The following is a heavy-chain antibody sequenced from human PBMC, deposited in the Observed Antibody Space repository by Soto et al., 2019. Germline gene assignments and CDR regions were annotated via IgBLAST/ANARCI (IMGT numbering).Heavy chain of an antibody. D-gene: IGHD3-16*01. CDR1: GGSFSGYY. V-gene: IGHV4-34*01. CDR2: INHSGST. Sequence: PSETLSLTCAVYGGSFSGYYWGWIRQPPGKGLEWIGEINHSGSTNYNPSLKSRVTISVDTSKNQFSLKLSSVTAADTAVYYCARVPWGYYYYYMDVWGKGTTVTVSS. J-gene: IGHJ6*03. CDR3: ARVPWGYYYYYMDV.